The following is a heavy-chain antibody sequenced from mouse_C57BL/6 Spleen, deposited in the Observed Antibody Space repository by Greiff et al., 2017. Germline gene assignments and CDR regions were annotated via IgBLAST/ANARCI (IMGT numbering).Heavy chain of an antibody. CDR1: GYAFSSSW. V-gene: IGHV1-82*01. J-gene: IGHJ2*01. CDR3: ARGSSGYAFDY. Sequence: QVQLKESGPELVKPGASVKISCKASGYAFSSSWMNWVKQRPGKGLEWIGRIYPGDGDTNYNGKFKGKATLTADKSSSTAYMQLSSLTSEDSAVYFCARGSSGYAFDYWGQGTTLTVSS. CDR2: IYPGDGDT. D-gene: IGHD3-2*02.